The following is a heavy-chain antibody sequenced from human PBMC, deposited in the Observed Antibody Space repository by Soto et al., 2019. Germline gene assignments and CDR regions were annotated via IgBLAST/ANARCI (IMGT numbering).Heavy chain of an antibody. CDR3: AKMGRPTAPYYYYGMDV. D-gene: IGHD4-4*01. V-gene: IGHV3-23*01. Sequence: GGSLRLSCAASGFTFSSYAMSWVRQAPGKGLEGVSAISGSGGSTYYADSVKGRFTISRDNSKNTLYLQMNSLRAEDTAVYYWAKMGRPTAPYYYYGMDVWGQGTTVTVSS. CDR1: GFTFSSYA. J-gene: IGHJ6*02. CDR2: ISGSGGST.